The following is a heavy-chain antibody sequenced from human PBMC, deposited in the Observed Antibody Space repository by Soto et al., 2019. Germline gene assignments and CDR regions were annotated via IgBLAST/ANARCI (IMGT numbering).Heavy chain of an antibody. D-gene: IGHD2-15*01. Sequence: SETLSLTCTVSGGSIYRSGYYWGWIRQPPGRGLEWIGHIDYNGVTYSNPSLKSRVTISIDTSKNQFSLKLTSVTAADTAVYYCGKVSVGAYGHYGFDSWGPGTLVTVSS. CDR1: GGSIYRSGYY. CDR2: IDYNGVT. J-gene: IGHJ4*02. V-gene: IGHV4-39*01. CDR3: GKVSVGAYGHYGFDS.